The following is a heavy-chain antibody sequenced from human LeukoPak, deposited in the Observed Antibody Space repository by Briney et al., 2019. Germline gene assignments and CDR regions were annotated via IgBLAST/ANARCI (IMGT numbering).Heavy chain of an antibody. CDR3: ARGNGYSLVS. Sequence: SETLSLTCTVSGGSISSYYWSGIRQPPGKGLEWIGHIYHSGSTNYNPSLKSRVTISIDRSKNQFSLKLNSVTAADTAVYYCARGNGYSLVSWGQGTLVTVSS. V-gene: IGHV4-59*01. CDR1: GGSISSYY. D-gene: IGHD3-3*01. J-gene: IGHJ4*02. CDR2: IYHSGST.